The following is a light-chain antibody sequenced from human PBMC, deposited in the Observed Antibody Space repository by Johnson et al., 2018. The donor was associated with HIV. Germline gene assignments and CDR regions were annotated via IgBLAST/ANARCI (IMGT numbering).Light chain of an antibody. CDR3: GTWDSSLSRGV. CDR2: DNN. CDR1: SSNIGNNY. J-gene: IGLJ1*01. V-gene: IGLV1-51*01. Sequence: QSVLTQPPSVSAAPGQKVTISCSGSSSNIGNNYVSWYQQLPGTAPKLLIYDNNKRPSGIPDRFSGSKSGTSATLGITGLQTGAEADYYRGTWDSSLSRGVFGTGTKVTVL.